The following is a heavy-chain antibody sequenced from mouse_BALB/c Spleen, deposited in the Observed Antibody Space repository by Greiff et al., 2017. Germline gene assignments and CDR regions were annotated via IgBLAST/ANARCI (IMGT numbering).Heavy chain of an antibody. Sequence: LQESGAELVRPGSSVKISCKASGYAFSSYWMNWVKQRPGQGLEWIGQIYPRDGDTNYNGKFKGKATLTADKSSSTAYMQLSSLTSEDSAVYFCARNYRYDVWFAYWGQGTLVTVSA. V-gene: IGHV1-80*01. CDR2: IYPRDGDT. CDR3: ARNYRYDVWFAY. D-gene: IGHD2-14*01. CDR1: GYAFSSYW. J-gene: IGHJ3*01.